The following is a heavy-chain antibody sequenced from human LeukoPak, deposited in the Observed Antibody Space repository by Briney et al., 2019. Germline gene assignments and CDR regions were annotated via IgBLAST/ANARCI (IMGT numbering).Heavy chain of an antibody. CDR1: GGSFSGYY. J-gene: IGHJ1*01. V-gene: IGHV4-34*01. CDR3: ARTAAGPKHFQH. D-gene: IGHD6-13*01. Sequence: SETLSLTCAVYGGSFSGYYWSWIRQPPGKGLEWIGEINHSGSTNYNPSLKSRVTTSVDTSKNQFSLKLSSVTAADTAVYYCARTAAGPKHFQHWGQGTLVTVSS. CDR2: INHSGST.